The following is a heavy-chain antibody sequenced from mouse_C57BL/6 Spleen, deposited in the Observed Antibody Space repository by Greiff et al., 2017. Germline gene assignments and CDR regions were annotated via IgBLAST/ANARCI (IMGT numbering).Heavy chain of an antibody. Sequence: QVQLKQSGPGLVQPSQSLSITCTVSGSSLTSYGVHWVRQSPGKGLEWLGVIWSGGSTDYNAAFISRLSISKDNSKSQVFFKMNSLQADDTAIYYCARRRLTGTDYYAMDYWGQGTSVTVSS. V-gene: IGHV2-2*01. CDR2: IWSGGST. CDR3: ARRRLTGTDYYAMDY. J-gene: IGHJ4*01. D-gene: IGHD4-1*01. CDR1: GSSLTSYG.